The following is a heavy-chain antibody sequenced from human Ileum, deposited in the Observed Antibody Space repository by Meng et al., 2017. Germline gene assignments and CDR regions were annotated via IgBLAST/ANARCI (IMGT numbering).Heavy chain of an antibody. Sequence: QVQLPDSGPGPVKPSQTLSLTCTVSGDSIRSGGYYWTWIRQHPGKGLEWIGYIYSSGGTYYTPSLKSLVTISLDTSKNQFSLRLSSVTAADTAVYYCARIGFCSGRSCYGFFDYWGQGTLVTVSS. CDR1: GDSIRSGGYY. CDR2: IYSSGGT. V-gene: IGHV4-31*01. J-gene: IGHJ4*02. CDR3: ARIGFCSGRSCYGFFDY. D-gene: IGHD2-15*01.